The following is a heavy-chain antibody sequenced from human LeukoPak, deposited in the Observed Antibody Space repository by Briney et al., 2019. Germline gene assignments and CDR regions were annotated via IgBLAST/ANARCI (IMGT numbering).Heavy chain of an antibody. J-gene: IGHJ2*01. CDR3: ARRIKTNGDWYFDL. D-gene: IGHD2/OR15-2a*01. V-gene: IGHV4-4*07. CDR1: GGSISSYY. CDR2: IHSSGST. Sequence: SETLSLTCTVSGGSISSYYLSWIRQPAGKALEWIGRIHSSGSTNYNPSLKSRVSMSVDTSKNQFSLKLSSVTAADTAVYYCARRIKTNGDWYFDLWGRGTLVTVSS.